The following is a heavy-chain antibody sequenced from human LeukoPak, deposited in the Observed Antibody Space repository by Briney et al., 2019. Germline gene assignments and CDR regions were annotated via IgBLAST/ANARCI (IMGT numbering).Heavy chain of an antibody. D-gene: IGHD1-14*01. CDR1: GGSVSSSSYY. V-gene: IGHV4-39*07. CDR2: INYSGST. CDR3: ARSARSDPGFDY. J-gene: IGHJ4*02. Sequence: PSETLSLTCTVSGGSVSSSSYYWGWIRQPPGKGLEWIGSINYSGSTYYNPSLKSRVTISVDTSKNQFSLKLSSVTAADTAVYYCARSARSDPGFDYWGQGTLVTVSS.